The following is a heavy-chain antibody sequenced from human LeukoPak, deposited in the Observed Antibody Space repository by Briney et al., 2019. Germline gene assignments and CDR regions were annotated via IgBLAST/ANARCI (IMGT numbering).Heavy chain of an antibody. CDR3: TRLSGTFGTTSRVLDS. J-gene: IGHJ4*02. V-gene: IGHV3-23*01. D-gene: IGHD1-1*01. Sequence: GGSLRLSCAPSGFTFTTYAMGWVRQAPGTGLEWVSALSGGGEATYYADSVKGRFTISRDNSKNTLSLQMNSLGAEDTAVYYCTRLSGTFGTTSRVLDSWGQGTQVTVSS. CDR2: LSGGGEAT. CDR1: GFTFTTYA.